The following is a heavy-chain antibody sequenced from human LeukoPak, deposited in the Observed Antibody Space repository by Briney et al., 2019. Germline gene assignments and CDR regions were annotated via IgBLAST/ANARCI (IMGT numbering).Heavy chain of an antibody. D-gene: IGHD4-11*01. CDR2: ISGSGGST. J-gene: IGHJ4*02. V-gene: IGHV3-23*01. CDR3: ASLIAAHKDPTGLFDY. CDR1: GFTFSSYA. Sequence: GGSLRLPCAASGFTFSSYAMSWVRQAPGKGLEWVSAISGSGGSTYYADSVKGRFTISRDNSKNTLYLQMNSLRAEDTAVYYCASLIAAHKDPTGLFDYWGQGTLVTVSS.